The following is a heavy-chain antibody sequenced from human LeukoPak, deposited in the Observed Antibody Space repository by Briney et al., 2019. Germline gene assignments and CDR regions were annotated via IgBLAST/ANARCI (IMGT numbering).Heavy chain of an antibody. Sequence: ASVKVSCKASGYTFTDYYMHWVRQAPGQGLEWMGWINPNSGGTNYAQKFQGWVTMTRDTSISTAYMELSRLRSDDTAVYYCAREARKPSYYYYMDVWGKGTTVTVSS. CDR2: INPNSGGT. J-gene: IGHJ6*03. CDR1: GYTFTDYY. CDR3: AREARKPSYYYYMDV. V-gene: IGHV1-2*04.